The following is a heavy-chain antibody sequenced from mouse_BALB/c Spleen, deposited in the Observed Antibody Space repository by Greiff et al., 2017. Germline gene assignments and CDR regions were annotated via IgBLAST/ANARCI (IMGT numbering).Heavy chain of an antibody. D-gene: IGHD2-10*02. Sequence: VQLKQSGPELVKPGASVKISCKASGYTFTDYNMHWVKQSHGKSLEWIGYIYPYNGGTGYNQKFKSKATLTVDNSSSTAYMELRSLTSEDSAVYYCARRGYGNYYFDYWGQGTTLTVSS. CDR1: GYTFTDYN. CDR2: IYPYNGGT. CDR3: ARRGYGNYYFDY. V-gene: IGHV1S29*02. J-gene: IGHJ2*01.